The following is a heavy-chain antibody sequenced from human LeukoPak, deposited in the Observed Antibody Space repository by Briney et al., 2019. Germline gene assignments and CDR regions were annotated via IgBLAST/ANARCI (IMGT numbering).Heavy chain of an antibody. J-gene: IGHJ5*02. V-gene: IGHV1-8*01. CDR2: MNPNSGNT. D-gene: IGHD2-15*01. CDR3: ARWGVAADWFDP. Sequence: ASVKVSCKASGYTFTSYDINWVRQATGQGLEWMGWMNPNSGNTGYAQKFQGRVTMTRNTSISTAYMELSSLRSEDTAVYYCARWGVAADWFDPWGQGTLVTVSS. CDR1: GYTFTSYD.